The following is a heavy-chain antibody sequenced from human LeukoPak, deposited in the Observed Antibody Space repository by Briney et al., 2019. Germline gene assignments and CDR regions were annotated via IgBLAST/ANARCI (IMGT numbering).Heavy chain of an antibody. V-gene: IGHV3-48*04. CDR1: GFTYSSYS. J-gene: IGHJ4*02. Sequence: GGSLRLSCSASGFTYSSYSMSWVRQAPGKGLEWVSFISRDGGTIDYADSVKGRFTIPRDNAKNSLYLQMSRLRGEDTAVYYCARKAITVTTFDYWGQGTLVTVSS. CDR3: ARKAITVTTFDY. CDR2: ISRDGGTI. D-gene: IGHD4-17*01.